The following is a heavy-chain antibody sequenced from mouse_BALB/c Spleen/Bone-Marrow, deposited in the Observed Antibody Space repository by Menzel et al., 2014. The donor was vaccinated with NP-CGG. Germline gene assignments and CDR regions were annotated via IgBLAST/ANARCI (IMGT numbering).Heavy chain of an antibody. CDR2: INPDSSTI. CDR1: GFDFSRYW. J-gene: IGHJ3*01. CDR3: SRLGYYGGFAH. D-gene: IGHD2-3*01. V-gene: IGHV4-1*02. Sequence: EVKLMESGGGLVQPGGSLKLSCAASGFDFSRYWMNWVRQAPGKGLQWIGEINPDSSTINYTPSLKDKFIISRDNAKNTLYLQMSKVRSEDTGLYYCSRLGYYGGFAHWGQGTLVTVSA.